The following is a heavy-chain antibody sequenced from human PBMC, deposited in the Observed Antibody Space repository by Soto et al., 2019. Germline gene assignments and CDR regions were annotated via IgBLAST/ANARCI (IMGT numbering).Heavy chain of an antibody. Sequence: GASVKVSCKASGYSFSSYGISWVRQAPGQGLEWMGWISGHNGDTNYAQKFQGRVSMTTDTFTSTAYMELRSLRSDDTAVYYCAREGPAPYYYYGMDVWGQGTTVTVSS. V-gene: IGHV1-18*01. CDR3: AREGPAPYYYYGMDV. CDR1: GYSFSSYG. CDR2: ISGHNGDT. J-gene: IGHJ6*02.